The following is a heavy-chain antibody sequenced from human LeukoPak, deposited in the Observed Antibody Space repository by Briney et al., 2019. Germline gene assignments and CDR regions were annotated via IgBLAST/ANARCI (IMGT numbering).Heavy chain of an antibody. CDR3: APPPYGRDWFDP. J-gene: IGHJ5*02. Sequence: GGSLRLSCAASGFTFSDYYMNWIRQAPGKGLEGVSYISDSGHTIYYADSVKGRFTISRDNAKNSLYLQMNSLRAEDTAAYYCAPPPYGRDWFDPWGQGTLVTVSS. D-gene: IGHD4-17*01. CDR2: ISDSGHTI. CDR1: GFTFSDYY. V-gene: IGHV3-11*04.